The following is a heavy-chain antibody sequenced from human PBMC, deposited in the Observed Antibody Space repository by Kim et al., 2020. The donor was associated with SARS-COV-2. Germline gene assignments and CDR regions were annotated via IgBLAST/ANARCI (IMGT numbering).Heavy chain of an antibody. CDR3: AREIELPGIAGGLPTDAFDI. J-gene: IGHJ3*02. CDR1: GYTFTSYA. CDR2: INTNTGNP. V-gene: IGHV7-4-1*02. D-gene: IGHD6-13*01. Sequence: ASVKVSCKASGYTFTSYAMNWVRQAPGQGLEWMGWINTNTGNPTYAQGFTGRFVFSLDTSVSTAYLQISSLKAEDTAVYYCAREIELPGIAGGLPTDAFDIWGQGTMVTVSS.